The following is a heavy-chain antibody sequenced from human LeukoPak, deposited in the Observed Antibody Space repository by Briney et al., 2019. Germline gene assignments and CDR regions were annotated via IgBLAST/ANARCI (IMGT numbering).Heavy chain of an antibody. J-gene: IGHJ4*02. D-gene: IGHD2-2*01. V-gene: IGHV4-4*07. CDR3: ARDWFYCSSTSRHFDY. CDR2: IYTSGST. Sequence: SETLSLTCTVSGGSISSYYWSWIRQPAGKGLEWIGRIYTSGSTNYNPPLKSRVTMSVDTSKNQFSLKLSSVTAADTAVYYCARDWFYCSSTSRHFDYWGQGTLVTVSS. CDR1: GGSISSYY.